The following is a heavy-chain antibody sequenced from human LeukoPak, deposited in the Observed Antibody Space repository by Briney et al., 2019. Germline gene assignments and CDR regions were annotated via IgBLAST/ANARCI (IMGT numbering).Heavy chain of an antibody. CDR1: GYTFTTSD. J-gene: IGHJ4*02. V-gene: IGHV1-8*01. Sequence: ASVKVSCKASGYTFTTSDINWVRQATGQGLEWMGWMNPNSGKTGSAQKFQGRLTMTKNTSTSTAYMEATGLRFEDTAIYYCARGRPGPAGAGTYDFWGQGTLITVSS. CDR2: MNPNSGKT. CDR3: ARGRPGPAGAGTYDF. D-gene: IGHD6-13*01.